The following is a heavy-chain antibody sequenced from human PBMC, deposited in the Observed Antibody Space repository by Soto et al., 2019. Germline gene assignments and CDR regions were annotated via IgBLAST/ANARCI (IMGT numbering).Heavy chain of an antibody. CDR1: GFTFSSYA. V-gene: IGHV3-23*01. D-gene: IGHD3-3*01. CDR3: AIAQSITIFGVVKN. J-gene: IGHJ4*02. CDR2: ISGSGGST. Sequence: EVQLLESGGGLVQPGGSLRLSCAASGFTFSSYAMSWVRQAPGKGLEWVSAISGSGGSTYYADSVKGRFPISRDNSKNTLYLQMNSLRAEYTAVYYCAIAQSITIFGVVKNWGQGTLGTVFS.